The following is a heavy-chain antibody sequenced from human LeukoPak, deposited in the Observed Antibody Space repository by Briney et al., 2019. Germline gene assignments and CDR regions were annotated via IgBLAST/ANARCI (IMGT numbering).Heavy chain of an antibody. CDR2: VSGGGGST. Sequence: GGSLRLSCATSGFTFSSYAMSWVRQAPEKGLEWVSTVSGGGGSTWYADSVKGRFTISRDNSKNTLYLQMNSLRAEDTAVYYCATYVRGDFDYWGQGTLVTVSS. CDR1: GFTFSSYA. J-gene: IGHJ4*02. D-gene: IGHD3-10*02. V-gene: IGHV3-23*01. CDR3: ATYVRGDFDY.